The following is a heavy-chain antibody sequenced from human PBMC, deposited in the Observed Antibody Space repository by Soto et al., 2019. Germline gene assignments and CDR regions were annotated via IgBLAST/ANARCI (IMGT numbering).Heavy chain of an antibody. CDR1: GGTFSSYA. Sequence: ASVKVSCKASGGTFSSYAISWVRQAPGQGLEWMGGIIPIFGTANYAQKFQGRVTITADESTSTAYMELSNLKTENTAVNYCAREVLDTAMVIPENYYGMDVWGQGTTVTVSS. J-gene: IGHJ6*02. D-gene: IGHD5-18*01. CDR3: AREVLDTAMVIPENYYGMDV. V-gene: IGHV1-69*13. CDR2: IIPIFGTA.